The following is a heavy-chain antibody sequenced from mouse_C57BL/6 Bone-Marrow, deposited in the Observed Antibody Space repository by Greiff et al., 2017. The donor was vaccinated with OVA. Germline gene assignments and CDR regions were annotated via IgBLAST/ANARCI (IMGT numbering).Heavy chain of an antibody. CDR2: IDPENGDT. Sequence: EVQLQQSGAELVRPGASVKLSCTASGFNIKDDYMHWVKQRPEQGLEWIGWIDPENGDTEYASKFQGKATIPADTSSNTAYLQLSSLTSEDTAVYYCTTRHYGSSYFDYWGQGTTLTVSS. D-gene: IGHD1-1*01. J-gene: IGHJ2*01. CDR1: GFNIKDDY. CDR3: TTRHYGSSYFDY. V-gene: IGHV14-4*01.